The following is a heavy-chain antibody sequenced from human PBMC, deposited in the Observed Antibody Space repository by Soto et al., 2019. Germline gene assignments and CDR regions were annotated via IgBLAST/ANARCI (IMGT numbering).Heavy chain of an antibody. CDR3: ARGVRGVIITERFLDY. V-gene: IGHV4-31*03. CDR2: IYYSGST. CDR1: GGSISSGGYY. D-gene: IGHD3-10*01. J-gene: IGHJ4*02. Sequence: SETLSLTCTVSGGSISSGGYYWSWIRQHPGKGLEWIGYIYYSGSTYYNPSLKSRVTISVDTSKNQFSLKLSSVTAADTAVYYCARGVRGVIITERFLDYWGQGTLVTVSS.